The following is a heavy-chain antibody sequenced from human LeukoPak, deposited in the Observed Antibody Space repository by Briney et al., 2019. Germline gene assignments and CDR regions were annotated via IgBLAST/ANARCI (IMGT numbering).Heavy chain of an antibody. J-gene: IGHJ4*02. Sequence: GASVKVSCKASGYTFTSYYMHWVRQAPGQGLEWMGIINPSGGSTSYAQKFQGRVTMTRDTSTSTVYMELSSLRSEDTAVYYCARGVKRYYDFWSGYFVFDYWGQGTLVTVSS. D-gene: IGHD3-3*01. CDR1: GYTFTSYY. V-gene: IGHV1-46*01. CDR3: ARGVKRYYDFWSGYFVFDY. CDR2: INPSGGST.